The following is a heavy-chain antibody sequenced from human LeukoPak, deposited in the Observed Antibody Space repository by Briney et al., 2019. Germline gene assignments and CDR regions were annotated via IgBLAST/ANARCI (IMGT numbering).Heavy chain of an antibody. CDR2: RKQDGSEK. V-gene: IGHV3-7*01. CDR1: GFTFSWYW. Sequence: GGSLRLSCAASGFTFSWYWMSWVRQAPGKGLEGVANRKQDGSEKYYVDSVKGRFTISRDNAKNSLDLHMNSLRAEYTAGYCCARAGGYEYVWGSYRPQYYFAYWGQGTLVTVSS. CDR3: ARAGGYEYVWGSYRPQYYFAY. J-gene: IGHJ4*02. D-gene: IGHD3-16*02.